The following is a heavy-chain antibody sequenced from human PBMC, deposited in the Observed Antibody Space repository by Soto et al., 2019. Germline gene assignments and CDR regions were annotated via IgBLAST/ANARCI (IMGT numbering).Heavy chain of an antibody. Sequence: QVQLVESGGGLVKPGGSLRLSCAASGFTFSDYYMSRIRQAPGKGLEWISYINSSSSYTNYAGSVKGRFTISRDNAKNSMYLQMNSRRAEDTAVDYCARIIAAAGGGRYFDLWGRGSLVTVSS. CDR3: ARIIAAAGGGRYFDL. J-gene: IGHJ2*01. CDR2: INSSSSYT. CDR1: GFTFSDYY. D-gene: IGHD6-13*01. V-gene: IGHV3-11*05.